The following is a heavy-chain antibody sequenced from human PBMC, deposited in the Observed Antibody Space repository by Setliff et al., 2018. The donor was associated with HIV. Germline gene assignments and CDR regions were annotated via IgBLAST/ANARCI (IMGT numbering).Heavy chain of an antibody. CDR3: ARDPPGMEMDV. CDR2: MDTSGAT. CDR1: GGSVSSCSHY. D-gene: IGHD1-1*01. Sequence: SETLSLTCTVSGGSVSSCSHYWSWVRQPAGKGLEWIGQMDTSGATKYNPSLQTRVTMSLDTSKNQFSLNLNSVTAADTAVYYCARDPPGMEMDVWGKGTTVTVSS. V-gene: IGHV4-61*09. J-gene: IGHJ6*04.